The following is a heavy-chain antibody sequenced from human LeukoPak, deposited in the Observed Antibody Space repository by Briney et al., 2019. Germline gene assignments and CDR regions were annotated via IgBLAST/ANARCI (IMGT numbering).Heavy chain of an antibody. CDR3: ARSLVVGATYPYH. D-gene: IGHD1-26*01. J-gene: IGHJ5*02. V-gene: IGHV3-48*03. CDR2: ISSSGSTI. CDR1: GFTFSSYE. Sequence: GGSLRLSCAASGFTFSSYEMNWVRQAPGKGLEWVSYISSSGSTIYYADSVKGRFTISRDNSKNTLYLQMNSLRAEDTAVYYCARSLVVGATYPYHWGQGTLVTVSS.